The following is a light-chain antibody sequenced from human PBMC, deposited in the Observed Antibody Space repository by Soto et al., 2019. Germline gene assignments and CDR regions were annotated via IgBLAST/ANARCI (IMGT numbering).Light chain of an antibody. V-gene: IGKV3D-20*02. J-gene: IGKJ5*01. Sequence: EFLITQSAGTLSLSPGERATLSCRASQTVRNNYLAWYQQKPGQAPRLLIYDASSRATGIPDRFSGGGSGTDFTLAISGLEPEDLAVYYSQHRMNWPLTFGQGTRLEIK. CDR2: DAS. CDR1: QTVRNNY. CDR3: QHRMNWPLT.